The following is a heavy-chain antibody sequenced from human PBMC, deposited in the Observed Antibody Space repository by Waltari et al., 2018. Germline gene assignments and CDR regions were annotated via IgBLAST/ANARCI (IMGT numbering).Heavy chain of an antibody. CDR2: IYYTGTP. CDR1: GGPIRRSNYN. V-gene: IGHV4-39*01. D-gene: IGHD5-12*01. J-gene: IGHJ5*02. Sequence: QLQLQESGPTLVKPSETLSLTCTVAGGPIRRSNYNWGWIRQSPGKGLEWSGSIYYTGTPYYNPTLESRVTISGDTSKNQFSLKLSSVTAADTAVYYCMRHWKRNGYRFDPWGQGTLVTVSS. CDR3: MRHWKRNGYRFDP.